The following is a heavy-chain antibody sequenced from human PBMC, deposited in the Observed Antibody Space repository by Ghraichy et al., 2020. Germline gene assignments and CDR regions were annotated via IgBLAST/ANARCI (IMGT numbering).Heavy chain of an antibody. Sequence: LSLTCAASGFTFSNHWMSWVRQAPGKGLEWVANIKEDGSEKLYVDSVKGRFTISRDNAKRSLYLQMNSLRAEDTAVYYCARVGDFWSGYRNGMDVWGQGTTVTVSS. CDR1: GFTFSNHW. J-gene: IGHJ6*02. CDR2: IKEDGSEK. CDR3: ARVGDFWSGYRNGMDV. V-gene: IGHV3-7*01. D-gene: IGHD3-3*01.